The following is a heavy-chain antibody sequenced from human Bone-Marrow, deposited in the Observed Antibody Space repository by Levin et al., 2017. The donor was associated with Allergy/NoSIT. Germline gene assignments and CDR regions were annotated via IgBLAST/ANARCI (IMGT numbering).Heavy chain of an antibody. D-gene: IGHD2-8*02. CDR1: FFPFLLSL. V-gene: IGHV3-21*01. J-gene: IGHJ3*02. Sequence: SLLLSFPFSFFPFLLSLLNWVRQAPGKGLEWVSSISSSGSDMYYVDSVRGRFTISLANAKNSLTLQMNSLRAEDTAVYYCARGIIGDVRVAHKEAFDIWGQGTMVSVSS. CDR3: ARGIIGDVRVAHKEAFDI. CDR2: ISSSGSDM.